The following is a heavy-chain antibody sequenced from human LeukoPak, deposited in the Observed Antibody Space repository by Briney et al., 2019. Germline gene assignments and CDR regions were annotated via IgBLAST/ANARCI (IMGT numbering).Heavy chain of an antibody. CDR1: YGSFSGYY. CDR2: INHREST. J-gene: IGHJ5*02. D-gene: IGHD2-2*01. CDR3: AKNRVPAARGLGWFDP. Sequence: PSETLSLTCGVNYGSFSGYYWTWIRQPPGRGLEWIGEINHRESTNYNPSLESRVTISIDTSKNQFSLKLTSVTDADTAVYYCAKNRVPAARGLGWFDPWGQGTPVTVSS. V-gene: IGHV4-34*01.